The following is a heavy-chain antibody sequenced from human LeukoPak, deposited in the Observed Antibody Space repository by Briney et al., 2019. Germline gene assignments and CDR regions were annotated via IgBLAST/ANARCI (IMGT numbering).Heavy chain of an antibody. J-gene: IGHJ4*02. D-gene: IGHD3-22*01. V-gene: IGHV3-74*01. CDR3: VRSGYYFDSSGYYMADC. Sequence: PGGSLRLSCAASGNYWMHWVRQAPGKGLVWVSHINSDGSWTSYADSVKGRFTISKDNAKNTLFLQLNSLRAEDTAVYYCVRSGYYFDSSGYYMADCWGQGTLVTVSS. CDR1: GNYW. CDR2: INSDGSWT.